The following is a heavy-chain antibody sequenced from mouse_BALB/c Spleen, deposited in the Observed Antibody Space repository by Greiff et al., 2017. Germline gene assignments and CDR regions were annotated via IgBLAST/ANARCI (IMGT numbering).Heavy chain of an antibody. D-gene: IGHD1-1*01. CDR3: ARTTVVEYYFDY. CDR2: ISNLAYSI. J-gene: IGHJ2*01. CDR1: GFTFSDYG. V-gene: IGHV5-15*02. Sequence: EVKLMESGGGLVQPGGSRKLSCAASGFTFSDYGMAWVRQAPGKGPEWVAFISNLAYSIYYADTVTGRFTISRENAKNTLYLEMSSLRSEDTAMYYCARTTVVEYYFDYWGQGTTLTVSS.